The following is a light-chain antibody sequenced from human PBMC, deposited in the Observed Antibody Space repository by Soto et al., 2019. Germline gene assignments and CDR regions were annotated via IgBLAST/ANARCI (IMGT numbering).Light chain of an antibody. CDR2: INN. CDR1: SSNIVSNT. CDR3: EAWDASLNGYV. V-gene: IGLV1-44*01. Sequence: SFLPQPPSSSVTPGHMVTIACSGSSSNIVSNTVNWYQQLPGTAPKLLIYINNQRPSGVPDRFSGYKYGTSASLAISGLKYEDEADYYCEAWDASLNGYVFGIRTKVNV. J-gene: IGLJ1*01.